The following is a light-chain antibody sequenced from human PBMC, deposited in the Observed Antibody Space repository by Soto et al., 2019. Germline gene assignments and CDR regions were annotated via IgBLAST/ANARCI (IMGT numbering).Light chain of an antibody. V-gene: IGKV3-20*01. J-gene: IGKJ1*01. CDR2: GAS. Sequence: EIVLTQSPGTLSLSPGERATLSCRASQSVSSTYLAWYQQKPGQAPRLLIYGASSRATGIPDRFRGSGSGTDFILTISRLETEDFAMYYGPQYGSSWTFGQGTKVEIK. CDR1: QSVSSTY. CDR3: PQYGSSWT.